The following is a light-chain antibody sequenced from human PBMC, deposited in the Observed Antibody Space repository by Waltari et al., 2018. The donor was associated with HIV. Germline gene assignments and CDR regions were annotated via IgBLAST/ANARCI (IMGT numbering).Light chain of an antibody. V-gene: IGLV1-47*01. CDR1: SSNIGSNY. CDR3: AAWDDSLSGSYV. J-gene: IGLJ1*01. Sequence: QSVLTQPPSASGTPGQRVTISCSGSSSNIGSNYVYWYQQLPGTAPKVLIFRDNQGPSGVPDRFSGSKSGASASLAISGLRSEDEADYYCAAWDDSLSGSYVFGPGTKVTVL. CDR2: RDN.